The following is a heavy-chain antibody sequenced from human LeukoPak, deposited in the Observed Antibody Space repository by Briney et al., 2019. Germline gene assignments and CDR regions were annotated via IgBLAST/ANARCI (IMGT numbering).Heavy chain of an antibody. D-gene: IGHD6-13*01. V-gene: IGHV3-7*03. CDR1: GFTFSDYW. Sequence: QTGGSLRLSCAASGFTFSDYWMSWVRQAPGKGVEWVANIKVDGSEKYYADSVKGRLTISRDNADNSLYLQMNSLRAEDTAVYYCARRGGSSSWHFDYWGQGTLVTVSS. CDR2: IKVDGSEK. J-gene: IGHJ4*02. CDR3: ARRGGSSSWHFDY.